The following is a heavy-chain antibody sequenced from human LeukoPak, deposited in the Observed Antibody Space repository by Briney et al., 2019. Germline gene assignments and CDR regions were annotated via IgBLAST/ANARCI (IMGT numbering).Heavy chain of an antibody. D-gene: IGHD6-13*01. CDR3: ARDRQAGFDY. CDR2: ISYDGSNK. J-gene: IGHJ4*02. Sequence: GRSLRLSCAASGFTLSSYAMHWVRQAPGKGLERVAVISYDGSNKYYADSVKGRFTISRDNSKNTVYLQMNSLRAEDTAVYYCARDRQAGFDYWGQGTLVTVSS. CDR1: GFTLSSYA. V-gene: IGHV3-30-3*01.